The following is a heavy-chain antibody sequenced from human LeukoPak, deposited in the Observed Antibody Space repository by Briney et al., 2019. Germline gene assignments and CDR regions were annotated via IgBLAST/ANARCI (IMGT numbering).Heavy chain of an antibody. D-gene: IGHD4-17*01. CDR3: AKAVTVASFDY. CDR1: GFTFSNYA. J-gene: IGHJ4*02. V-gene: IGHV3-23*01. Sequence: PGGSLRLSCAASGFTFSNYAMSWVRQAPGKGLEWVSAISGGGVSTYYAASVKGGLTISRDNSKNTLYLQMNSLRAEDTAVYYCAKAVTVASFDYWGQGTLVTVSS. CDR2: ISGGGVST.